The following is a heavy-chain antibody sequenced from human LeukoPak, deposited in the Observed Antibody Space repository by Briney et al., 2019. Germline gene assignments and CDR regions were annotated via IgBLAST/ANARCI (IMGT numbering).Heavy chain of an antibody. D-gene: IGHD3-16*01. Sequence: GGSLRLSCAASGFTFSSYSMNWVRQAPGKGLEWVSSISSSSSYIYYADSVKGRFTISRDNAKNSLYLQMNSLRAEDTAVYFCARDRRGLGDYWGQGTLVTVSS. J-gene: IGHJ4*02. CDR1: GFTFSSYS. CDR3: ARDRRGLGDY. V-gene: IGHV3-21*01. CDR2: ISSSSSYI.